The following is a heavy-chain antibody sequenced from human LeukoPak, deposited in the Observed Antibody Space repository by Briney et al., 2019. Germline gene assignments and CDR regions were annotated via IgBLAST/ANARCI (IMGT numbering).Heavy chain of an antibody. J-gene: IGHJ6*02. Sequence: GSLRLSCAASGFTFSSYWMSWVRQAPGKGLEWVANIKQDGSEKCYVDSVKGRFTISRDNAKNSLYLQMNSLRAEDTAVYYCARDDCSSTSCAYYYYYGMDVWGQGTTVTVSS. CDR1: GFTFSSYW. V-gene: IGHV3-7*01. D-gene: IGHD2-2*01. CDR3: ARDDCSSTSCAYYYYYGMDV. CDR2: IKQDGSEK.